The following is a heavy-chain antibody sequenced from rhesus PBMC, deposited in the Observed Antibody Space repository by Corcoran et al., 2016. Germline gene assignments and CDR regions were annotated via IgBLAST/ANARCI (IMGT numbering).Heavy chain of an antibody. V-gene: IGHV4S10*01. J-gene: IGHJ4*01. CDR2: IYGSSTST. CDR1: GGSISDSYR. Sequence: QVQLQESGPGLVKPSETLSLTCAVSGGSISDSYRWSWIRQPPGKGLEWIGYIYGSSTSTNYNPSLKSRVTISKDTSKNQFSLKLSSVTAADTAVYYCARDGGSWGFDYWGQGVLVTVSS. CDR3: ARDGGSWGFDY. D-gene: IGHD6-25*01.